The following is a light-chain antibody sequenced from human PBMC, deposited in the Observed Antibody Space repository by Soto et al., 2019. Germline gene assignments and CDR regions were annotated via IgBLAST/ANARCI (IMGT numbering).Light chain of an antibody. CDR1: DNIISN. J-gene: IGKJ1*01. Sequence: ETVMTQSPGTLSVSPGERVTLSSTANDNIISNLAWYQQKPGQAPRLLIFFASTRATGVPDRFSGSGSGTDFTLTISSLQSADFGVYYCQQYYTWPRGTFGQGTKVDIK. CDR3: QQYYTWPRGT. V-gene: IGKV3-15*01. CDR2: FAS.